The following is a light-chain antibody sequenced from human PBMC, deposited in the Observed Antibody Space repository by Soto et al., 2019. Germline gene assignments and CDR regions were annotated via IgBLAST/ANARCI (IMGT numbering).Light chain of an antibody. Sequence: DIQMTQSPSSLSASVGDRVTITCRASQGISNYLAWYQQKPGTVPKLLISAASTLQTGVPSRFSGGGSGTDFTLTISSLQPEDVATYYCQKYNSAPWTFGPGNKVDIK. J-gene: IGKJ1*01. CDR2: AAS. CDR3: QKYNSAPWT. V-gene: IGKV1-27*01. CDR1: QGISNY.